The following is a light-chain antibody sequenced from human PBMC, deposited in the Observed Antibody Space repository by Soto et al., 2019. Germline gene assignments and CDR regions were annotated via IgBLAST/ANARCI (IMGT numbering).Light chain of an antibody. CDR1: QSVSSN. CDR3: QPENDRPPIT. V-gene: IGKV3-15*01. CDR2: GAS. Sequence: EIVMTQSPATLSVSPGERATLSCRASQSVSSNLAWYQQKPGQPPRLVIYGASTRATGVPARFSGSGSGTEFNLTIRSLPFEDFAVYFCQPENDRPPITFGQGKPMEIK. J-gene: IGKJ5*01.